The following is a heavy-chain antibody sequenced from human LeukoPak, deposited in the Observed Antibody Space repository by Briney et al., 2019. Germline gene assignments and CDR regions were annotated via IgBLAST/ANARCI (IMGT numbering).Heavy chain of an antibody. CDR1: GFTFSSYS. J-gene: IGHJ5*02. V-gene: IGHV3-21*01. Sequence: PGGSLRLSCAASGFTFSSYSMNWVRQAPGKGLEWVSSISSSSSYIYYAGSVKGRFTISRDNAKNSLYPQMNSLRAEDTAVYYCARYSSGWFDPWGQGTLVTVSS. CDR2: ISSSSSYI. CDR3: ARYSSGWFDP. D-gene: IGHD6-19*01.